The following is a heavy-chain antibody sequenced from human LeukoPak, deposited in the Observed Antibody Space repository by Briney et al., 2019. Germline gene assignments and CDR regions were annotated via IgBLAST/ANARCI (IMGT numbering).Heavy chain of an antibody. CDR3: ARDQATSGGGLDS. D-gene: IGHD3-16*01. Sequence: PGGSLRLSCTASGFTDSGTHMSWVRQAPGKGLEWVSAIYTGGTTYYSDSGEGRFTISRDNSKNTLYLLMNSLRAEDTAVYYCARDQATSGGGLDSWGQGTLVTVSS. V-gene: IGHV3-53*01. CDR1: GFTDSGTH. CDR2: IYTGGTT. J-gene: IGHJ4*02.